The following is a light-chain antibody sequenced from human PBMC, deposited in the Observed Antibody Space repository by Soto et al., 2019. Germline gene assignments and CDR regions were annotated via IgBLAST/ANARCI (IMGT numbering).Light chain of an antibody. CDR2: AAS. CDR1: QSVGNF. CDR3: QQSFTTWT. Sequence: DLQMTQSPSSLSASVGDRVTITCRASQSVGNFLNWYQQKPGLPPKYLIYAASNLQSGVPSRFSGSGSGTDFTLTISNLQPEDFATYDCQQSFTTWTFGQGTKVEGK. J-gene: IGKJ1*01. V-gene: IGKV1-39*01.